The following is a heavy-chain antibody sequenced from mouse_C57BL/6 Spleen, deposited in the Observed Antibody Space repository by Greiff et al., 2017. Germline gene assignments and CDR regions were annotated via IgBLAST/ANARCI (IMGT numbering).Heavy chain of an antibody. CDR2: ISDGGSYT. CDR3: AREDYDGSSSY. V-gene: IGHV5-4*01. J-gene: IGHJ3*01. CDR1: GFTFSSYA. D-gene: IGHD1-1*01. Sequence: DVKLVESGGGLVKPGGSLKLSCAASGFTFSSYAMSWVRQTPEKRLEWVATISDGGSYTYYPDNVKGRFTISRDNAKNNLYLQMSHLKSEDTAMYYCAREDYDGSSSYWGQGTLVTVSA.